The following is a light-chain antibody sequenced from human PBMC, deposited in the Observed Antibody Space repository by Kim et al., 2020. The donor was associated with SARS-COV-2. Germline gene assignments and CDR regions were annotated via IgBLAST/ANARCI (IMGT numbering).Light chain of an antibody. V-gene: IGKV3-20*01. CDR2: GAS. CDR3: QQYGSSPRT. Sequence: EIVLTQSPGTLSLSPGERATLSCRASQSVSSSYLAGYQQKPGQAPRLLIYGASSRATGIPDRFSGSGSGTDFTLTISRLEPEEFAVYYCQQYGSSPRTFGQGTTVDIK. CDR1: QSVSSSY. J-gene: IGKJ1*01.